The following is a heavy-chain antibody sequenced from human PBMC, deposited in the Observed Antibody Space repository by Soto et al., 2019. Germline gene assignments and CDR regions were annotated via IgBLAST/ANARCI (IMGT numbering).Heavy chain of an antibody. CDR3: AKDLRELYSYGYEGDWFDP. CDR2: ISGSGGST. V-gene: IGHV3-23*01. D-gene: IGHD5-18*01. J-gene: IGHJ5*02. CDR1: GFTFSSYA. Sequence: GGSLRLSCAASGFTFSSYAMSWVRQAPGKGLEWVSAISGSGGSTYYADSVKGRFTISRDNSKNTLYLQMNSLRAEDTAVYYCAKDLRELYSYGYEGDWFDPWGQGTLVTVSS.